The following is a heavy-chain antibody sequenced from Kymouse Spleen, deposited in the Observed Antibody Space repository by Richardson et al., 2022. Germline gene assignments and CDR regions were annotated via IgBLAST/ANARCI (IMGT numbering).Heavy chain of an antibody. D-gene: IGHD3-3*01. Sequence: EVQLVESGGGLIQPGGSLRLSCAASGFTVSSNYMSWVRQAPGKGLEWVSVIYSCGSTYYADSVKGRFTISRDNSKNTLYLQMNSLRAEDTAVYYCARYYDFWSGYYHYYYYGMDVWGQGTTVTVSS. CDR2: IYSCGST. CDR1: GFTVSSNY. J-gene: IGHJ6*02. CDR3: ARYYDFWSGYYHYYYYGMDV. V-gene: IGHV3-66*03.